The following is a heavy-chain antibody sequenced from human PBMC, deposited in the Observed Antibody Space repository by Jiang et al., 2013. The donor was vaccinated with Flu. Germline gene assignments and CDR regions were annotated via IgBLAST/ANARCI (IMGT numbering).Heavy chain of an antibody. CDR3: ARHRGGRYRGNYYFFDY. V-gene: IGHV4-39*01. CDR2: VYYGST. D-gene: IGHD1-26*01. Sequence: SLTCTVSGDSFTNTNYYWGWIRLPPGKGLEWIGSVYYGSTYYNPSLSSRVTISADTSKKQFSLNLSSVTAADTAVYYCARHRGGRYRGNYYFFDYWGQGTLVTVSS. J-gene: IGHJ4*02. CDR1: GDSFTNTNYY.